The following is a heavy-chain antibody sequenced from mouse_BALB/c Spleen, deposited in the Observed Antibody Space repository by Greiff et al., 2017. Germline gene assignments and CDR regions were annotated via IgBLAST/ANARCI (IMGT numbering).Heavy chain of an antibody. CDR3: ARHDGYYFDY. Sequence: EVKVEESGGGLVKLGGSLKLSCAASGFTFSSYYMSWVRQTPEKRLELVAAINSNGGSTYYPDTVKGRFTISRDNAKNTLYLQMSSLKSEDTALYYCARHDGYYFDYWGQGTTLTVSS. D-gene: IGHD2-3*01. CDR2: INSNGGST. J-gene: IGHJ2*01. V-gene: IGHV5-6-2*01. CDR1: GFTFSSYY.